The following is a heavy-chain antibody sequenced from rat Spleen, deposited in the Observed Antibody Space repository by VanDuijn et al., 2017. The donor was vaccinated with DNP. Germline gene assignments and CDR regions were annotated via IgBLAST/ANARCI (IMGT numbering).Heavy chain of an antibody. CDR1: GFTFSDYA. V-gene: IGHV5-17*01. CDR2: IIYDGSST. J-gene: IGHJ2*01. Sequence: EVQLVESGGGLVQPGNSLKLSCAASGFTFSDYAMAWVRQSPKKGLEWVATIIYDGSSTYYPESVKGRFTISRDNAKSTLNLQMNSLRSEDTATYYCTRDGPPYYGVPFDYWGQGVMVTVSS. CDR3: TRDGPPYYGVPFDY. D-gene: IGHD1-7*01.